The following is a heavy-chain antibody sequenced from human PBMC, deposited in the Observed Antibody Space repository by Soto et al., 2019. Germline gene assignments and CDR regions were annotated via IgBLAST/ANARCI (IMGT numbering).Heavy chain of an antibody. V-gene: IGHV3-33*01. J-gene: IGHJ6*02. CDR1: GFTFSSFG. CDR3: ARDASYYGRWRGYYPSSNGMDV. CDR2: IWYDGSKK. D-gene: IGHD3-3*01. Sequence: QVQVVESGGGVVQPGRSLRLSCAASGFTFSSFGMHWVRQAPGKGLEWVSRIWYDGSKKSYGDSVKGRFTMSRDNSRKTVYLQMTSASADHTAVYSGARDASYYGRWRGYYPSSNGMDVWGQGTPVTVSS.